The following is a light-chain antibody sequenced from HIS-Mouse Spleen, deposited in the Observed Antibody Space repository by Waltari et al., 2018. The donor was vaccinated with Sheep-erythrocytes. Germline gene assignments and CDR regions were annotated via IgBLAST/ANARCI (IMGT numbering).Light chain of an antibody. CDR3: QQYYSYPYT. CDR2: AAS. V-gene: IGKV1-8*01. J-gene: IGKJ2*01. Sequence: AIRMTQSPSSLSASTGDSVTITCRAGQVISSYLAWYQQKPGKAPKLLIYAASTLQSGVPSRFSGSGSGTDFTLTISCLQSEDFATYYCQQYYSYPYTFGQGTKLEIK. CDR1: QVISSY.